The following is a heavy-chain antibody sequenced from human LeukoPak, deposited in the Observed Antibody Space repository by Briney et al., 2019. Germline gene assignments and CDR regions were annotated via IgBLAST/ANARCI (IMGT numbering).Heavy chain of an antibody. CDR3: ARSPGYDFWSGYYTGISHAFDI. CDR2: ISSSGSTI. D-gene: IGHD3-3*01. CDR1: GFTFSDYY. Sequence: GGSLRLSCAASGFTFSDYYMSWIHQAPGKGLEWVSYISSSGSTIYYADSVKGRFTISRDNAKNSLYLQMNSLRAEDTAVYYCARSPGYDFWSGYYTGISHAFDIWGQGTMVTVSS. V-gene: IGHV3-11*04. J-gene: IGHJ3*02.